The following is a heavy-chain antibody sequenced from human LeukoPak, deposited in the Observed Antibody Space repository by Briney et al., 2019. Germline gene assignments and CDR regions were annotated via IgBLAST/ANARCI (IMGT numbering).Heavy chain of an antibody. J-gene: IGHJ5*02. D-gene: IGHD2-2*01. V-gene: IGHV1-46*01. Sequence: ASVKVSCKASGYTFTSCYMHWVRQAPGQGLEWMGIINPSGGSTSYAQKFQGRVTMTRDTSMSTVYMELSSLRSEDTAVYYCASGLLVPAASSAPFDPWGQGTLVTVSS. CDR1: GYTFTSCY. CDR2: INPSGGST. CDR3: ASGLLVPAASSAPFDP.